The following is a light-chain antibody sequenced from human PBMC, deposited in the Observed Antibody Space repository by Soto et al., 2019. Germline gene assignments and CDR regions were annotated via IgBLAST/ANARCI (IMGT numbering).Light chain of an antibody. CDR2: GAS. V-gene: IGKV3-15*01. CDR1: QSVSTN. CDR3: QQYNSWPST. J-gene: IGKJ1*01. Sequence: EIVLTQSPATPSVSPGERVALSCRASQSVSTNLAWYDQKPGQAPRLLISGASTRATGLPARISGSGSGTEFTLTINSLQSEDFAVYYCQQYNSWPSTFGQGTKVDIK.